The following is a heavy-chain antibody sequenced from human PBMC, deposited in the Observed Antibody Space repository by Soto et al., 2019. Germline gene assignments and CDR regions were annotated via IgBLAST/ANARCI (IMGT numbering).Heavy chain of an antibody. CDR2: ISYDGSNK. J-gene: IGHJ6*02. D-gene: IGHD2-2*02. Sequence: QVQLVESGGGVVQPGRSLRLSCAASGFTFSSYGMHWVRQAPGKGLEWVAVISYDGSNKYYADSVKGRFTISRDNSKNTLYLKMNSLRAEDTAVYYCAKDLDCSSTSCYTSHYYYGMDVWGQGTTVTVSS. CDR1: GFTFSSYG. CDR3: AKDLDCSSTSCYTSHYYYGMDV. V-gene: IGHV3-30*18.